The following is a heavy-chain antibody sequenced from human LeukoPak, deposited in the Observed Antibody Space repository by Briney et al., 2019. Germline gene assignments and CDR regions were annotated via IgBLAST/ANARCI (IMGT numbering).Heavy chain of an antibody. Sequence: TLSLTCTVSGGSISSGGYYWSWIRQPPGKGLEWIGYIYHSGSTYYNPSLKSRVTISVDRSKNQFSLKLSSVTAADTAVYYCARARPHYYDSSGYIASDYWGQGTLVTVSS. CDR3: ARARPHYYDSSGYIASDY. J-gene: IGHJ4*02. CDR1: GGSISSGGYY. D-gene: IGHD3-22*01. V-gene: IGHV4-30-2*01. CDR2: IYHSGST.